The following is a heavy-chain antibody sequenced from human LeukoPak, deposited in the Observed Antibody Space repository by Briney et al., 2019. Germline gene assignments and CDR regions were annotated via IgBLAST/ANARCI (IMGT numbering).Heavy chain of an antibody. CDR3: AKGRSSSGSYYSHDY. CDR2: ISGSGGST. J-gene: IGHJ4*02. D-gene: IGHD3-10*01. V-gene: IGHV3-23*01. Sequence: PGGSLRHSCAASGFTFSNYAMSGVRQAPGKGLEWVSAISGSGGSTYYADSVKGRFTISRDNSKNALYLQMNSLRAEDTAVYYCAKGRSSSGSYYSHDYWGQGTLVTVSS. CDR1: GFTFSNYA.